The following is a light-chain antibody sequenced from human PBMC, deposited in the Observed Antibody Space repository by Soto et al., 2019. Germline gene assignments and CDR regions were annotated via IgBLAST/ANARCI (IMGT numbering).Light chain of an antibody. Sequence: EIVLTQSPGTLSLSPGERATLSCRTSQSVSSNSLAWYHQKPGQPPSLLIYAASSRATGIPDRFSGSGSGSDFTLTISRLEPEDFAVYYCQQYCSSLITFGQGTQLEIE. V-gene: IGKV3-20*01. CDR3: QQYCSSLIT. J-gene: IGKJ5*01. CDR1: QSVSSNS. CDR2: AAS.